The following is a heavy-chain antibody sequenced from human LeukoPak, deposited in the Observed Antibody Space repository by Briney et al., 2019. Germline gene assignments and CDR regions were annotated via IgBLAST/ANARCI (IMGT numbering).Heavy chain of an antibody. V-gene: IGHV3-73*01. D-gene: IGHD3-3*01. Sequence: AGGSLRLSCAASGFTFSGSAMHWVRQASGKGLEWVGRIRSKANSYATAYAASVKGRFTISRDDSKNTAYLQMNSQKTEDTAVYYCTRRENDFWSGYDNPFFDYWGQGTLVTVSS. CDR1: GFTFSGSA. CDR2: IRSKANSYAT. J-gene: IGHJ4*02. CDR3: TRRENDFWSGYDNPFFDY.